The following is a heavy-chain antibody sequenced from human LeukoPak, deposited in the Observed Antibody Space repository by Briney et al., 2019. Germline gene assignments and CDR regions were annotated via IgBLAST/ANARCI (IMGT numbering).Heavy chain of an antibody. CDR1: GDSISDYY. CDR2: IYYSGST. D-gene: IGHD1-7*01. CDR3: ASLPTDKWNYSD. V-gene: IGHV4-39*01. Sequence: SETLSLTCTFSGDSISDYYWSWIRQPPGKGLEWIGSIYYSGSTYYNPSLKSRVTISVDTSKNLFSLKLSSVTAADTAVYYCASLPTDKWNYSDWGQGTLVTVSP. J-gene: IGHJ4*02.